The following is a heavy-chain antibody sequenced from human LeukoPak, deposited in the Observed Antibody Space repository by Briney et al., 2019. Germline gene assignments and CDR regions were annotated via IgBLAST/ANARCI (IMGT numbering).Heavy chain of an antibody. D-gene: IGHD3-16*02. CDR3: ARDLPGFTIYDYVWGSYRPFDY. CDR1: GYTFTGYD. CDR2: INPNSGGT. J-gene: IGHJ4*02. V-gene: IGHV1-2*02. Sequence: ASVKVSCKASGYTFTGYDMHWVRQAPGQGLGWMGWINPNSGGTNYAQKFQGRVTMTRDTSISTAYMELSRLRSDDTAVYYCARDLPGFTIYDYVWGSYRPFDYWGQGTLVTVSS.